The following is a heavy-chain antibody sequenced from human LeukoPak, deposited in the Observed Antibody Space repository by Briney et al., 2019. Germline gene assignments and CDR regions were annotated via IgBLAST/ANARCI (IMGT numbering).Heavy chain of an antibody. CDR2: IYYSGST. CDR1: GGSISSYY. Sequence: PSETLSLTCTVSGGSISSYYWSWIRQPPGKGLEWIGYIYYSGSTNYNPSLKSRVTISVDTSKNQFSLKLSSVTAADTAVYYCARLEREGLDYWGQGTLVTVSS. D-gene: IGHD5-24*01. CDR3: ARLEREGLDY. V-gene: IGHV4-59*01. J-gene: IGHJ4*02.